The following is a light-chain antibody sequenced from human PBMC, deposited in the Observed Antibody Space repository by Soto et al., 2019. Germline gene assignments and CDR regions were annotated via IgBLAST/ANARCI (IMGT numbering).Light chain of an antibody. CDR2: SAS. CDR1: QSISSY. V-gene: IGKV1-39*01. J-gene: IGKJ2*01. CDR3: QQRYSTPDT. Sequence: DIQMTQSPSSLSASVGDRVTITCRASQSISSYLNWYQQKPGKAPKLLIYSASSLQSGVPLRFSVSGSGTDFTLTISSLQPEYFATYYCQQRYSTPDTLGQETKLEIK.